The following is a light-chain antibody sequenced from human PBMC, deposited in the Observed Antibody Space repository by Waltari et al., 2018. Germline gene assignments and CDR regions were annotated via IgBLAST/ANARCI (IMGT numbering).Light chain of an antibody. Sequence: EIVMTQSPATLSLSPGERATLSCRASQSVSTNLAWYQQKPGQAPRLLIYGASTRATGIPARFSGSGSGTEFTLTISSLQSEDCAVYYCQQYNDWSFGQGTKLEIK. CDR1: QSVSTN. J-gene: IGKJ2*01. V-gene: IGKV3-15*01. CDR3: QQYNDWS. CDR2: GAS.